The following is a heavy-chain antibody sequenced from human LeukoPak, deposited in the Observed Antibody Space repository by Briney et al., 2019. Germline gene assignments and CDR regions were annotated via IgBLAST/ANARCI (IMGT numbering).Heavy chain of an antibody. CDR3: ARESSSWGYYYYFMDV. D-gene: IGHD6-13*01. Sequence: SETLSLTCIVSGGSISSYYWSRIRQPAGKGLEWIGRIYTSGSSNYNPSLKSRVTMSVDTSKNQFSLKLSSVTAADTAVYYCARESSSWGYYYYFMDVWGKGTTVTVSS. CDR1: GGSISSYY. J-gene: IGHJ6*03. V-gene: IGHV4-4*07. CDR2: IYTSGSS.